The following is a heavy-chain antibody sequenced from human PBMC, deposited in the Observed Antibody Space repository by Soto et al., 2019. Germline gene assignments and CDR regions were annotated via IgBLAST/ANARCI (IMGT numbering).Heavy chain of an antibody. CDR2: IYYSGST. V-gene: IGHV4-59*08. D-gene: IGHD5-12*01. CDR1: GGSISSYY. J-gene: IGHJ6*03. CDR3: ARCIGGYDYPSYYYYYYMDV. Sequence: PSETLSLTCTVSGGSISSYYWSWIRQPPGKGLEWIGYIYYSGSTNYNPSLKSRVTISVDTSKNQFSLKLSSVTAADTAVYYCARCIGGYDYPSYYYYYYMDVWGKGTTVTVFS.